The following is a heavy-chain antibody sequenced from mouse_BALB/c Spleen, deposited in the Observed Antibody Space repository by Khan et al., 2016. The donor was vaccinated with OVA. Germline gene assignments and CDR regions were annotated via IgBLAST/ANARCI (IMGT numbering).Heavy chain of an antibody. CDR2: IWGDGST. CDR3: ASAYYGNYREAMDY. D-gene: IGHD2-10*01. V-gene: IGHV2-6-7*01. J-gene: IGHJ4*01. CDR1: GFSLTGYG. Sequence: QVQLKESGPGLVAPSQSLSITCTVSGFSLTGYGVNWVRPPPGQGLEWLGMIWGDGSTDYTSALKSSLNLTKANYKSQVFLKMNSLQTDDTARYYWASAYYGNYREAMDYWGQGTSVTVSS.